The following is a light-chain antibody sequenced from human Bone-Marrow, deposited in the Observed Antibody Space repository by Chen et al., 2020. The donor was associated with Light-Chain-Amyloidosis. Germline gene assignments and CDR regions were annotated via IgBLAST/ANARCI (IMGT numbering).Light chain of an antibody. J-gene: IGLJ2*01. CDR2: RDT. V-gene: IGLV3-25*03. Sequence: SYELTQPPSVSVSPGQTARINCSGDVCPTKYAYWYQQKPGQAPVLVIHRDTERPSGISERFSGSCSGTPATLTISGVLGEDEAEYHCQSADSSGTYGVIFAGWTNLTVL. CDR1: VCPTKY. CDR3: QSADSSGTYGVI.